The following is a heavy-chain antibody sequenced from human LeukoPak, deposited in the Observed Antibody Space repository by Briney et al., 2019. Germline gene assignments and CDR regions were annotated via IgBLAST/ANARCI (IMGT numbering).Heavy chain of an antibody. J-gene: IGHJ4*02. CDR3: VKDVPVLAF. D-gene: IGHD4/OR15-4a*01. CDR2: INWNGGST. CDR1: GFTFEDYG. Sequence: PGGSLRLSCAASGFTFEDYGMSWVRQAPGKGLEWVSGINWNGGSTGYVDSVKGRFTISRDDSKDSLYLQMNSLKTEDTALYHCVKDVPVLAFWGQGTLVTVSS. V-gene: IGHV3-20*01.